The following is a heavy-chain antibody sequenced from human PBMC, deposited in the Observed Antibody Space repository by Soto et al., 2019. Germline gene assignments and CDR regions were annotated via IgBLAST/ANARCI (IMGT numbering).Heavy chain of an antibody. CDR2: IKSKTDGGTT. D-gene: IGHD3-9*01. CDR3: TTSIFLNYYYYYGMDV. CDR1: GFTFSNAW. Sequence: GGSLRLSCAASGFTFSNAWMNWVRQAPGKGLEWVGRIKSKTDGGTTDYAAPVKGRFTISRDDSKNTLYLQMNSLKTEDTAVYYCTTSIFLNYYYYYGMDVWGQGTTVTVSS. J-gene: IGHJ6*02. V-gene: IGHV3-15*07.